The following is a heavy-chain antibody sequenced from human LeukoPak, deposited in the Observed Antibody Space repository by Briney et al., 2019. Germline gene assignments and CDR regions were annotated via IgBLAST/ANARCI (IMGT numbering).Heavy chain of an antibody. CDR3: AKDGDWRPAAD. J-gene: IGHJ4*02. CDR1: GFTFSSYG. D-gene: IGHD2-2*01. V-gene: IGHV3-30*18. CDR2: ISYDGSNK. Sequence: GGSLRLSCAASGFTFSSYGMHWVRQAPGKGLEWVAVISYDGSNKYYADSVKGRFTISRDNSKNTLYLQMRSLRAEDTAIYYCAKDGDWRPAADWGQGTLVIVSS.